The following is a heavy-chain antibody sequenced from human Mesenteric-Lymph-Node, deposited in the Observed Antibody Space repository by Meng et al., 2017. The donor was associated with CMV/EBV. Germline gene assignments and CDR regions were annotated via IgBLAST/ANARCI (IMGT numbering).Heavy chain of an antibody. V-gene: IGHV4-4*08. CDR1: GGSISSYY. D-gene: IGHD5-12*01. CDR2: IYSSGST. CDR3: ARDHRYSGFDYYYYYGMDV. Sequence: SETLSLTCTVSGGSISSYYWSWIRQPPGKGLEWIGYIYSSGSTYYNPSLKSRVTISVDTSRNQFSLKLTSVTAADTAVYYCARDHRYSGFDYYYYYGMDVWGQGTTVTVSS. J-gene: IGHJ6*02.